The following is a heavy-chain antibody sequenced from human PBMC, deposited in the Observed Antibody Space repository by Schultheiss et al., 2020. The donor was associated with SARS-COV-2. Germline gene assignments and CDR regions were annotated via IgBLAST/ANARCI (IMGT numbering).Heavy chain of an antibody. V-gene: IGHV1-8*02. Sequence: ASVKVSCKASGYTFTSYGISWVRQAPGQGLEWMGWMNPNSGNTGYAQKFQGRVTMTRNTSISTAYMELSSLRSEDTAVYYCARVGSGWGANWFDPWGQGTLVTVSS. CDR2: MNPNSGNT. CDR3: ARVGSGWGANWFDP. CDR1: GYTFTSYG. D-gene: IGHD6-19*01. J-gene: IGHJ5*02.